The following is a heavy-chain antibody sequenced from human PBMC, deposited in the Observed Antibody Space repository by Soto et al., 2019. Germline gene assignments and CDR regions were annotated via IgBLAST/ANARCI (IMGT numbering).Heavy chain of an antibody. Sequence: QVQLVESGGGVVQPGRSLRLSCAASGFTFKNYAMHWVRQAPGKGLEWVAVISYDGDNIYYADSVKDRFTSSRDDAWNTLYLQMNSLRAEDTAIYSCAKSGATVTAFWYFDLWGHGTLVTVSA. CDR2: ISYDGDNI. D-gene: IGHD4-17*01. CDR3: AKSGATVTAFWYFDL. CDR1: GFTFKNYA. J-gene: IGHJ2*01. V-gene: IGHV3-30*18.